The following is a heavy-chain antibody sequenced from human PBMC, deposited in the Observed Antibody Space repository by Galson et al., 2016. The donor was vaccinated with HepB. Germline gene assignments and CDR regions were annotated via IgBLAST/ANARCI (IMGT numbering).Heavy chain of an antibody. V-gene: IGHV1-46*01. D-gene: IGHD2-15*01. J-gene: IGHJ5*01. CDR2: INPGGGST. CDR1: GDSFTNYF. CDR3: ARDFASSPGDIVVVAAARNWFDS. Sequence: SVKVSCKASGDSFTNYFIHWVRQAPGQGLEWVGLINPGGGSTFYAQKFRGRVTLTRDAAARTVFMEVSSLTSEASAVYYCARDFASSPGDIVVVAAARNWFDSWDQGTLVTVSS.